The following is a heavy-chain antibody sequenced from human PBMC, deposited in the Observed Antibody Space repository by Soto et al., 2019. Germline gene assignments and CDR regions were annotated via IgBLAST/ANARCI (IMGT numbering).Heavy chain of an antibody. CDR3: ARVFQGWFDP. CDR1: GGTFSSYT. J-gene: IGHJ5*02. V-gene: IGHV1-18*01. Sequence: ASVKVSCKASGGTFSSYTISWVRQAPGQGLEWMGWISAYNGNTNYAQKLQGRVTMTTDTSTSTAYMELRSLRSDDTAVYYCARVFQGWFDPWGQGTLVTVSS. CDR2: ISAYNGNT. D-gene: IGHD3-10*02.